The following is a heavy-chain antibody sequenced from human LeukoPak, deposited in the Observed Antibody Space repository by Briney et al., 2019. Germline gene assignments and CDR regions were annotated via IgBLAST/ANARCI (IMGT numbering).Heavy chain of an antibody. CDR2: ISGSGGST. Sequence: PGGSLRLSCAASGFTFSSYGMSWVRRAPGKGLEWVSGISGSGGSTYYADSVKGRFTISRDNAQNSLFLQMNSLRAEDTAVYFCATSGGFVLPNAITGNWYMDVWGRGTSVTVSS. CDR3: ATSGGFVLPNAITGNWYMDV. V-gene: IGHV3-23*01. D-gene: IGHD2-2*01. CDR1: GFTFSSYG. J-gene: IGHJ6*03.